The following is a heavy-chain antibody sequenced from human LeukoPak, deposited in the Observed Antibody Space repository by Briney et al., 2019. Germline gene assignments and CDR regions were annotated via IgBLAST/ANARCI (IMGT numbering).Heavy chain of an antibody. D-gene: IGHD3-16*01. Sequence: QSGGSLRLSCAASKFAFSSYAMSWVRQAPGKGLEWVSAISGGGGYTYYADSVQGRFTISRDNSKSTLCLQMNSLRAEDTAVYYCAGRGPFDYWGQGTLVTVPS. J-gene: IGHJ4*02. CDR2: ISGGGGYT. V-gene: IGHV3-23*01. CDR3: AGRGPFDY. CDR1: KFAFSSYA.